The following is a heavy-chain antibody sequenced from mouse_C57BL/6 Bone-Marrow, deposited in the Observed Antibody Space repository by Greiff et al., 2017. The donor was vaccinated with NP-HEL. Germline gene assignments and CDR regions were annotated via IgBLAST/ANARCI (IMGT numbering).Heavy chain of an antibody. Sequence: QVQLQQPGAELVRPGTSVKLSCKASGYTFTSYWMHWVKQRPGQGLEWIGVIDPSDSYTNYNQKFKGKATLTVDTSSSTAYMQLSSLTSEDSAVYYCARERYGKDAMDYWGQGTSVTVSS. CDR2: IDPSDSYT. J-gene: IGHJ4*01. D-gene: IGHD2-10*02. V-gene: IGHV1-59*01. CDR3: ARERYGKDAMDY. CDR1: GYTFTSYW.